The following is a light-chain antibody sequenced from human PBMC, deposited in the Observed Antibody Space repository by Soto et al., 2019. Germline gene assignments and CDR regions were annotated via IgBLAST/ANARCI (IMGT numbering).Light chain of an antibody. CDR1: QGVGSNY. CDR2: AAS. V-gene: IGKV3-20*01. Sequence: EIELTQSPCTLSLSPGERATISCKASQGVGSNYLAWYQQKPGHAPRPLIYAASSMATGVPDRFSGSGSGADFTLTISRLEPEDCAVYYCQQYGSSPWTFGQGTTVEIK. CDR3: QQYGSSPWT. J-gene: IGKJ1*01.